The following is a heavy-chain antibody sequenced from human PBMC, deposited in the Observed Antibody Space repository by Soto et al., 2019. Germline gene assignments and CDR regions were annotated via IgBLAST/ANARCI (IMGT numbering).Heavy chain of an antibody. D-gene: IGHD6-19*01. Sequence: QVQLVQSGAEVKKPGSSVKVSCKASGGTFSSYAISWVRQAPGQGLEWMGGIIPIFGTANYAQKFQGRVTMTADESTSTAYMELSSLRSEDTAVYYCARDRPPGIAVASQPFDYWGQGTLVTVSS. CDR1: GGTFSSYA. CDR3: ARDRPPGIAVASQPFDY. J-gene: IGHJ4*02. CDR2: IIPIFGTA. V-gene: IGHV1-69*12.